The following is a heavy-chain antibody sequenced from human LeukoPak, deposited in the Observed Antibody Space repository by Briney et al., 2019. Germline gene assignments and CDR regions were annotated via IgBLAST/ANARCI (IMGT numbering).Heavy chain of an antibody. CDR2: INSDGSRI. J-gene: IGHJ4*02. CDR1: GFTFSSYW. V-gene: IGHV3-74*01. CDR3: ARPGIGVAGREVNFDY. D-gene: IGHD6-19*01. Sequence: QTGGSLRLSCASSGFTFSSYWMHWVRQVPGKGLVWVSRINSDGSRISYADSVRGRFTISRDNAKNTLYLQMNSLRAEDTAVYYCARPGIGVAGREVNFDYWGQGTLGTVSS.